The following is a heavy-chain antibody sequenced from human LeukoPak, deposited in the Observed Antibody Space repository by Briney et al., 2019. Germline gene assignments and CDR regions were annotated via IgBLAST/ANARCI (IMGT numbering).Heavy chain of an antibody. V-gene: IGHV1-2*04. CDR2: INPNSGGT. D-gene: IGHD4-17*01. Sequence: ASVKVSCKASGYTFTGYYMHWVRQAPGQGLEWMGWINPNSGGTNYAQKFQGWVTMTRDTSISTAYMELSRLRSDDTAVYYCARAPHRGDYGFGYWGQGTLVTVSS. J-gene: IGHJ4*02. CDR3: ARAPHRGDYGFGY. CDR1: GYTFTGYY.